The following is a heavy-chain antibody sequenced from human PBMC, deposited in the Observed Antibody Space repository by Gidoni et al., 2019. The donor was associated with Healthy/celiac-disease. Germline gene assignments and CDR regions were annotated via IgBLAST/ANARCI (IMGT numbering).Heavy chain of an antibody. CDR2: IYSGGST. D-gene: IGHD3-10*01. J-gene: IGHJ6*02. Sequence: EVQLVESGGGLVQPGGSLRLSCAASGFTVSSNYMSWVRQAPGKGWEWVSVIYSGGSTYYADSVKGRFTISRDNSKNTLYLQMNSLRAEDTAVYYCARRGSGFSMDVWGQGTTVTVSS. V-gene: IGHV3-66*01. CDR3: ARRGSGFSMDV. CDR1: GFTVSSNY.